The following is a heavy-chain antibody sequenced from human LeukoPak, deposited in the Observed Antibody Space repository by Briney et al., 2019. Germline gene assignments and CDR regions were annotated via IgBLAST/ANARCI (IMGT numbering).Heavy chain of an antibody. D-gene: IGHD4-11*01. CDR1: GGSISGYY. J-gene: IGHJ4*02. V-gene: IGHV4-59*01. Sequence: SETLSLTCTVSGGSISGYYWSWIRQPPGKGLEWIGYIYYSGSTNYNPSLKSRVTISVDTSKNQFSLKLSSVTAADTAVYYCARDSPHGSTALDYWGQGTLVTVSS. CDR3: ARDSPHGSTALDY. CDR2: IYYSGST.